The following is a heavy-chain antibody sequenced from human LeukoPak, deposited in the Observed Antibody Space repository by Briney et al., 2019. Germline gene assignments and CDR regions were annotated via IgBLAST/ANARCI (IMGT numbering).Heavy chain of an antibody. D-gene: IGHD1-26*01. CDR1: GFTFSSYA. V-gene: IGHV3-30-3*01. CDR2: ISYDGSNK. J-gene: IGHJ4*02. CDR3: ARGPYSGSSYYFDY. Sequence: RGSLRLSCAASGFTFSSYAMHWVRQAPGKGLEWVAVISYDGSNKYYADSVKGRFTISRDNSKNTLYLQMNSLRAEDTAVYYCARGPYSGSSYYFDYWGQGTLVTVSS.